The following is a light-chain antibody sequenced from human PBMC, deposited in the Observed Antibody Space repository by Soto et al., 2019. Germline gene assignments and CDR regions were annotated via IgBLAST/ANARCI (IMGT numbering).Light chain of an antibody. Sequence: EIVITQSPATLSLSPGERATLSCRASESVSNNLAWYQQKAGQAPRLLIYGASTRATGIPARFSGSGSGTEFTLTISSLQSEDFAVYYCQQYSIWRTFGQGTKVEIK. J-gene: IGKJ1*01. CDR3: QQYSIWRT. CDR1: ESVSNN. CDR2: GAS. V-gene: IGKV3-15*01.